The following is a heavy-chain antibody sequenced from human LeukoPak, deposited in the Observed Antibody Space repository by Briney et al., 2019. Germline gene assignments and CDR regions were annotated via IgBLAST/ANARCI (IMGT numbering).Heavy chain of an antibody. J-gene: IGHJ4*02. CDR2: INTDGSIT. V-gene: IGHV3-74*01. CDR1: GFTFGDYW. CDR3: ARDRGPRTGFMVREAYDY. D-gene: IGHD3-10*01. Sequence: GGSLRLSCAASGFTFGDYWIHWVRQAPGKGLVWVSRINTDGSITNYADSVKGRFSISRDNAKNTLYLQMSSLRAEDTAVYYCARDRGPRTGFMVREAYDYWGQGTLVTVSS.